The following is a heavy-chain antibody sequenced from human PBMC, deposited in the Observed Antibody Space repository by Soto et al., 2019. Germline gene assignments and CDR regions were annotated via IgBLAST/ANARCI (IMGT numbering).Heavy chain of an antibody. J-gene: IGHJ4*01. CDR1: GYSFTSYG. V-gene: IGHV1-18*04. CDR2: ISAYNGDT. Sequence: ASVKVSCKASGYSFTSYGISWVRQAPGQGLEWMGWISAYNGDTEYAQKLQGRVTVTTXXXXTXTXIXLXXXXSDXTAVYFCASDRKYSKYCANDCGHYFDYWG. CDR3: ASDRKYSKYCANDCGHYFDY. D-gene: IGHD2-8*01.